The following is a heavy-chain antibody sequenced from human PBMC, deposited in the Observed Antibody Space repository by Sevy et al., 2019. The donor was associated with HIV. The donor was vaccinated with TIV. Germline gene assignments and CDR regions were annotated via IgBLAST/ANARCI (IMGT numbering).Heavy chain of an antibody. J-gene: IGHJ4*02. CDR1: GFIFSSYG. V-gene: IGHV3-30*18. D-gene: IGHD1-26*01. CDR3: LKGGVTWELLDY. Sequence: GRSLRLSCAASGFIFSSYGMHWVRQAPGKGLEWVTIISYDGSSKYYADSVKGRFTISRDNSENILYLQMNSLRTDDTAVYYCLKGGVTWELLDYWGQGTLVTVSS. CDR2: ISYDGSSK.